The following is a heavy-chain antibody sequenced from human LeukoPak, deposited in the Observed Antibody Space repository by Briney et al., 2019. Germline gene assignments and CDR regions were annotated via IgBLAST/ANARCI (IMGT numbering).Heavy chain of an antibody. V-gene: IGHV4-59*01. CDR1: GGSISSYY. J-gene: IGHJ5*02. CDR2: IYYSGST. CDR3: ARGGAITIFGVVIINWFDP. D-gene: IGHD3-3*01. Sequence: PSETLSLTCTVSGGSISSYYWSWIRQPPGEGLEWIGYIYYSGSTNYNPSLKSRVTISVDTSKNQFSLKLSSVTAADTAVYYCARGGAITIFGVVIINWFDPWGQGTLVTVSS.